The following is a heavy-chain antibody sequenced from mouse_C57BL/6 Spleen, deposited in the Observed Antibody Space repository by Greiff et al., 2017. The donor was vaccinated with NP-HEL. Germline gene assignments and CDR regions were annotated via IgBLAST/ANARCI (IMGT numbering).Heavy chain of an antibody. D-gene: IGHD2-2*01. J-gene: IGHJ3*01. Sequence: EVHLVESGGGLVKPGGSLKLSCAASGFTFSSYAMSWVRQTPEKRLEWVATISDGGSYTYYPDNVKGRFTISRDNAKNNLYLQMSHLKSEDTAMYYCARGPYGYDFPWFAYWGQGTLVTVSA. CDR1: GFTFSSYA. CDR3: ARGPYGYDFPWFAY. CDR2: ISDGGSYT. V-gene: IGHV5-4*01.